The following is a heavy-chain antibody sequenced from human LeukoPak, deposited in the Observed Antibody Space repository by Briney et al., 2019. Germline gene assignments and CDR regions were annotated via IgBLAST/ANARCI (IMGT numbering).Heavy chain of an antibody. Sequence: GETLRLSCAASGFTFSSHGMNWVRQAPGKGLEWVSGITGSGGNRYYADSVKGRFTISRDNSKNTLYLQMNSLRAEDTAVYYCARMGDSSGYYYYYYMDVWGKGTTVTVSS. CDR2: ITGSGGNR. D-gene: IGHD3-22*01. J-gene: IGHJ6*03. V-gene: IGHV3-23*01. CDR1: GFTFSSHG. CDR3: ARMGDSSGYYYYYYMDV.